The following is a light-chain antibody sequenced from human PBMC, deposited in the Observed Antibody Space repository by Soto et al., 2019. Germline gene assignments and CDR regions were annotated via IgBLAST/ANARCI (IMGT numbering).Light chain of an antibody. V-gene: IGKV3-20*01. CDR2: GGS. J-gene: IGKJ1*01. Sequence: EIVLTQSPGSLSLSPGERATLSCRASQSVSSTFFAWYQQRPGQAPRLLMYGGSSRATGIPERFSGSGSGTDFTLTISRLEPEDFGVYYCQPFESLVTFGQGTKVEIK. CDR1: QSVSSTF. CDR3: QPFESLVT.